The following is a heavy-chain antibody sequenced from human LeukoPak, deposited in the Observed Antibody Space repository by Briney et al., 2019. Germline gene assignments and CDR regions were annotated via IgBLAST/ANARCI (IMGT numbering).Heavy chain of an antibody. D-gene: IGHD3-3*01. J-gene: IGHJ4*02. CDR3: AKRGYYDFWSGPTDDY. CDR1: GFTFSSYA. Sequence: GGSLRLSCAASGFTFSSYAMSWVRQAPGKGLEWVLAISGSGGSTYYADSVKGRFTISRDNSKNTLYLQMNSLRAEDTAVYYCAKRGYYDFWSGPTDDYWGQGTLVTVSS. CDR2: ISGSGGST. V-gene: IGHV3-23*01.